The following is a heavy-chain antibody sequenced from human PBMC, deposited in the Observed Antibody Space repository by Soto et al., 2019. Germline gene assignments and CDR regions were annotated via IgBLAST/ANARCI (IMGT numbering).Heavy chain of an antibody. D-gene: IGHD6-6*01. Sequence: GASVKVSCKASGGTFSSYAISWVRQAPGQGLEWMGGIIPIFGTANYAQKFQGRVTITADESTSTAYMELSSLRSEDTAVYYCARDSGVGQLVLPVSVWGQGTTVTVSS. J-gene: IGHJ6*02. CDR1: GGTFSSYA. V-gene: IGHV1-69*13. CDR3: ARDSGVGQLVLPVSV. CDR2: IIPIFGTA.